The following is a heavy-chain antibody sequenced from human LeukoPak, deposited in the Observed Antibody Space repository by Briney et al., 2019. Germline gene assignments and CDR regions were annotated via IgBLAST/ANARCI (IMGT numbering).Heavy chain of an antibody. CDR3: AKEVWSAMYYFDF. CDR2: ISYDGSNK. Sequence: PGGSLRLSCAASGFTFSSYGMHWVRQAPGKGLEWVAVISYDGSNKYYADSVKGRFTISRDNSKNTLFLQMNSMRAEDTAVYYCAKEVWSAMYYFDFWGQGTLVTVSS. V-gene: IGHV3-30*18. J-gene: IGHJ4*02. CDR1: GFTFSSYG. D-gene: IGHD2-2*01.